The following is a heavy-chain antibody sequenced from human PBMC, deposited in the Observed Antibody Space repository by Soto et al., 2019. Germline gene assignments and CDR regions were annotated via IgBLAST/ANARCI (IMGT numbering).Heavy chain of an antibody. CDR2: IYYSGSA. CDR3: ARDYYGMDV. CDR1: GGSISSGDYY. J-gene: IGHJ6*02. Sequence: PSETLSLTCTVSGGSISSGDYYWSWIRQPPGKGLEWIGYIYYSGSAYYNPSLKSRVTISVDRSKNQFSLNLTSVTAADTAVYYCARDYYGMDVWGQGTTVTVSS. V-gene: IGHV4-30-4*01.